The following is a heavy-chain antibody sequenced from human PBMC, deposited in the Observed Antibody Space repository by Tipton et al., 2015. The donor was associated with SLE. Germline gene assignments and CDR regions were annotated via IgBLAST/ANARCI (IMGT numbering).Heavy chain of an antibody. J-gene: IGHJ3*02. CDR1: GFSFSNYE. Sequence: GSLRLSCAASGFSFSNYEMNWVRQAPGKGLEWVSYISTTGSTIYYADSVKGRFTISRDNAKNSLYVQMNSLRAEDTAIYYCARDKWVDNLFPGAFDIWGQGTMVTVSS. CDR3: ARDKWVDNLFPGAFDI. CDR2: ISTTGSTI. D-gene: IGHD1-1*01. V-gene: IGHV3-48*03.